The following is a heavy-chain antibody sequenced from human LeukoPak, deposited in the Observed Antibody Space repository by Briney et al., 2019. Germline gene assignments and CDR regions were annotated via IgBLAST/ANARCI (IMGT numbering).Heavy chain of an antibody. Sequence: SQTLSLTCAISGDSVSSNTAAWNWIRQSPSRGLEWLGRTYYRSKWYHNYGVSVKSRITINPDTSKNQFSLQLNSVTPEDTAVYYCVRDTSGIVGTTRSYFDYWGQGSLVTVSS. D-gene: IGHD1-26*01. CDR3: VRDTSGIVGTTRSYFDY. J-gene: IGHJ4*02. CDR1: GDSVSSNTAA. CDR2: TYYRSKWYH. V-gene: IGHV6-1*01.